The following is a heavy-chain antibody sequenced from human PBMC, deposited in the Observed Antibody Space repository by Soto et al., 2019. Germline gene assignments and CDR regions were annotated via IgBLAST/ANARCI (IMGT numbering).Heavy chain of an antibody. CDR1: GGSISSGGYY. CDR2: IYYSGST. V-gene: IGHV4-31*03. J-gene: IGHJ4*02. Sequence: VQLQESGPGLVKPSQTLSLTCTVSGGSISSGGYYWSWIRQHPGKGLEWIGYIYYSGSTYYNPSLKSRVTISVDTSKNQFSLKLSSVTAADTAVYYCARTHCSGGSCYSALFDYWGQGTLVTVSS. CDR3: ARTHCSGGSCYSALFDY. D-gene: IGHD2-15*01.